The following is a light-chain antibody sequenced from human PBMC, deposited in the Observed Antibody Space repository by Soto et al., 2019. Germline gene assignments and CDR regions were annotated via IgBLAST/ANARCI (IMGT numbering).Light chain of an antibody. J-gene: IGKJ4*01. CDR3: QQRSNWPRT. CDR2: DAS. Sequence: EIVLTQSPATLSLSPGERATLSCRASQSVSSYLAWYQQKPGQAPRLLIYDASNRATGIPARFSGSGSGTDFTLTISSLEPEVFAVYYCQQRSNWPRTFGGGTKVEIK. V-gene: IGKV3-11*01. CDR1: QSVSSY.